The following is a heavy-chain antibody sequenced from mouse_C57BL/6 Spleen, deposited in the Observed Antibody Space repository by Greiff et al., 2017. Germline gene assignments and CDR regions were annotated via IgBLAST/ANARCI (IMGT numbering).Heavy chain of an antibody. CDR2: IDPSDSYT. D-gene: IGHD2-3*01. Sequence: QVQLQQPWAELVRPGTSVKLSCKASGYTFTSYWMHWVKQRPGQGLEWIGVIDPSDSYTNYNQKFKGKATLTVDTSSSTAYMQLSSLTSEDSAVYYCARVYDGYPLFAYWGQGTLVTVSA. CDR3: ARVYDGYPLFAY. J-gene: IGHJ3*01. CDR1: GYTFTSYW. V-gene: IGHV1-59*01.